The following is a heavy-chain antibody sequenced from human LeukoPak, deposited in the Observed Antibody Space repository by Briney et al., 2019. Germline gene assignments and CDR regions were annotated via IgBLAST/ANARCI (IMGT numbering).Heavy chain of an antibody. CDR2: IKQDGSEA. CDR3: SNGIYDKSY. Sequence: GGSLRLSCTASGFTFTTYWMAWVRQAPGKGREWVANIKQDGSEAYYAESVRGRFTISRDNAKNSLYLQMNSLRAEDTSVYYCSNGIYDKSYWGQGTLVTVSS. CDR1: GFTFTTYW. V-gene: IGHV3-7*01. D-gene: IGHD2/OR15-2a*01. J-gene: IGHJ4*02.